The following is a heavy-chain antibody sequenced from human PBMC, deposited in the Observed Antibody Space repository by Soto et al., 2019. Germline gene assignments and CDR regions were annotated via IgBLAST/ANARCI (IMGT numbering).Heavy chain of an antibody. CDR2: ISVSGGST. D-gene: IGHD3-16*02. CDR1: GFTFSSYA. J-gene: IGHJ3*02. CDR3: AKDVWGDHIMITFGGVIVIGFDI. V-gene: IGHV3-23*01. Sequence: GGSLRLSCAASGFTFSSYAMSWVRQAPGKGLEWVSAISVSGGSTYHADSVKGRLTISRDNSKNTLYLQMNSLRAEDTAVYYCAKDVWGDHIMITFGGVIVIGFDIWGQGTMVTVSS.